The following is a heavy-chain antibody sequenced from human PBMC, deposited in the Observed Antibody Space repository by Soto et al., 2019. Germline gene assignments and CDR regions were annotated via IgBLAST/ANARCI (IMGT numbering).Heavy chain of an antibody. CDR2: ITSKAYGGTA. CDR1: GFTFGDYA. J-gene: IGHJ4*02. CDR3: TRVARDGYGHPFDY. V-gene: IGHV3-49*03. Sequence: HPGGSLRLSCVGSGFTFGDYAMTWFRQAPGKGLEWVGFITSKAYGGTAEYAASVKGRFTISRDDSKSIAYLQMNSLKTEDTAVYYCTRVARDGYGHPFDYGGQGTLVTVSS. D-gene: IGHD5-12*01.